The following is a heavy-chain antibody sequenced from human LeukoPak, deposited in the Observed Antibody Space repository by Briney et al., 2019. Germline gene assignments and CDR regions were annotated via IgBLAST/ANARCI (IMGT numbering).Heavy chain of an antibody. D-gene: IGHD5-24*01. CDR1: GGSTSSNY. Sequence: PSETLSLTCTVSGGSTSSNYWSWIRHPPGKGLEWIGYIYSTASTNYNPSLRSRVSMSIDASKNQFYLKLSSVAAADTAVYYCATRAGYGYMDVWGKGTTVTVSS. J-gene: IGHJ6*03. CDR2: IYSTAST. CDR3: ATRAGYGYMDV. V-gene: IGHV4-4*09.